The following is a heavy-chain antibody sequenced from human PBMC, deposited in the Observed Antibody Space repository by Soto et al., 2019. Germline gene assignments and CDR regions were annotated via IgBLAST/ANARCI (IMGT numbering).Heavy chain of an antibody. V-gene: IGHV3-15*07. CDR2: IKSKTDGGTT. D-gene: IGHD3-22*01. J-gene: IGHJ6*02. CDR3: TTVVVPKAYGMDV. CDR1: GFTFSNAW. Sequence: TGGSLRLSCAASGFTFSNAWMNWVRQAPGKGLEWDGRIKSKTDGGTTDYAAPVKGRFTISRDDTKNTLYPQMNSLKTEDTAVYYCTTVVVPKAYGMDVWGQGTTVTVSS.